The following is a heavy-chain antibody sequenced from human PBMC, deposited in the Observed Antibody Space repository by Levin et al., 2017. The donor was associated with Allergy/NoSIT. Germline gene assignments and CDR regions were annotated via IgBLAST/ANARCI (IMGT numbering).Heavy chain of an antibody. CDR2: ISGSGGST. D-gene: IGHD6-25*01. CDR1: VFTFRSYA. V-gene: IGHV3-23*01. Sequence: GESLKISCAASVFTFRSYAMTWVRQAPGKGLEWVSAISGSGGSTYYADSVKGRFTISRDTSKNTLYLQMNSLRAEATAVYYGAKSCRTRLPAPAAFDLWGQGTMVTVSS. J-gene: IGHJ3*01. CDR3: AKSCRTRLPAPAAFDL.